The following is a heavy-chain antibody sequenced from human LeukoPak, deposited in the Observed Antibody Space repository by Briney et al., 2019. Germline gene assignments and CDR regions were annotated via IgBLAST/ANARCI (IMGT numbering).Heavy chain of an antibody. CDR2: IKEDGSEK. J-gene: IGHJ3*02. CDR1: GFTFSSYW. V-gene: IGHV3-7*02. CDR3: ARVYLDFWSGSAPLGAFDI. Sequence: GGSLRLSCAASGFTFSSYWMSWVRQAPGKGLEWVANIKEDGSEKYYVDSVKGRFTVSRDSAKNSLYLQMNSLSPEDTAVYYCARVYLDFWSGSAPLGAFDIWGQGTMVTVSS. D-gene: IGHD3-3*01.